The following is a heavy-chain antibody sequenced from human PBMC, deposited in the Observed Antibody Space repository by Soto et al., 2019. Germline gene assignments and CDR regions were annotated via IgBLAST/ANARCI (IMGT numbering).Heavy chain of an antibody. V-gene: IGHV4-4*07. CDR1: GGSVGNYY. Sequence: SETRSLTCTISGGSVGNYYWTWIRQPAGKRLECIGRIYTSGNTNYNPSLKSRVTMSVDTSKNQFSLRLNPVTAADTAVYYCARVSMATFLFDWGQGTLVTVSS. D-gene: IGHD3-3*01. J-gene: IGHJ4*02. CDR2: IYTSGNT. CDR3: ARVSMATFLFD.